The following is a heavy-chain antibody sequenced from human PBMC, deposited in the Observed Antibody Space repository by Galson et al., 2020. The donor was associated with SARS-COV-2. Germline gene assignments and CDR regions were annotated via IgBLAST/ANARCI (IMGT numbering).Heavy chain of an antibody. D-gene: IGHD1-26*01. Sequence: SQTLSLTCDISGDSVSSNSAAWNWIRQSPSRGLEWLGRTYYRSRWFNDYAVSVKSRITINPDTSKNQVSLELNSVTPEDTAVYYCVGGRRGGSHYDFNVWGQGTMVTVSS. J-gene: IGHJ3*01. V-gene: IGHV6-1*01. CDR2: TYYRSRWFN. CDR3: VGGRRGGSHYDFNV. CDR1: GDSVSSNSAA.